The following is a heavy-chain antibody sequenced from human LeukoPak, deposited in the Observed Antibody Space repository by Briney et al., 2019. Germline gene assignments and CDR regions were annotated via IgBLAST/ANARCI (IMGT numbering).Heavy chain of an antibody. CDR2: INPSGGST. CDR1: GYTFTSYY. V-gene: IGHV1-46*01. J-gene: IGHJ4*02. D-gene: IGHD2-2*02. Sequence: ASVRVSCKASGYTFTSYYMHWVRQAPRQGLERIGIINPSGGSTSYAHKFQGRVTMTKDMSTTTVYMELSSRRSEDTAVYYCAKGYCSSTSCYNLFDYWGQGTLVTVSS. CDR3: AKGYCSSTSCYNLFDY.